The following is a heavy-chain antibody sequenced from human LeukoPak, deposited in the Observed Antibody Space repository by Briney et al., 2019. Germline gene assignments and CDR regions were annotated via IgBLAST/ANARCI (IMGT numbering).Heavy chain of an antibody. Sequence: SETLSLTCTVSGVSTSSSSYYWGWIRQPPGKGLEWIGSIYYSGSTNYNPSLKSRVTISVDTSKNQFSLKLSSVTAADTAVYYCAKPVLPDYYYYYMDVWGKGTTVTVSS. CDR2: IYYSGST. CDR3: AKPVLPDYYYYYMDV. V-gene: IGHV4-39*07. CDR1: GVSTSSSSYY. D-gene: IGHD1-14*01. J-gene: IGHJ6*03.